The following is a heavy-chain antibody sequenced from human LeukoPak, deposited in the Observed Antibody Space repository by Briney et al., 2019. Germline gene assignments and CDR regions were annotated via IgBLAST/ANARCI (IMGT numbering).Heavy chain of an antibody. CDR1: GFTFSNYW. V-gene: IGHV3-7*01. D-gene: IGHD2-2*01. Sequence: GGSLRLSCVASGFTFSNYWMSWVRQAPGKGLEWVANIKKDGSEIYSVDSVKGRFTISRDNAKKSLYLQMNSLRAEDTAVYYCARVEILGYCSSGSCYAVFAPWGQGTLVTVSS. CDR2: IKKDGSEI. CDR3: ARVEILGYCSSGSCYAVFAP. J-gene: IGHJ5*02.